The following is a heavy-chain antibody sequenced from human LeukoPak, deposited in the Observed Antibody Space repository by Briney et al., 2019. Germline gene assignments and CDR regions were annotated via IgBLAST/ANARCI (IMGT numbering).Heavy chain of an antibody. J-gene: IGHJ6*04. CDR1: GSTFSSYA. Sequence: TGGSLRLSCSASGSTFSSYAMHWVRQAPGKGLEYVSAISSNGGSTYYADSVKGRFTISRDNSKNTLYLQTSSLRAEDTAVYYCVKEEACSSTSCYLAGMDVWGKGTTVTVSS. V-gene: IGHV3-64D*06. CDR3: VKEEACSSTSCYLAGMDV. D-gene: IGHD2-2*01. CDR2: ISSNGGST.